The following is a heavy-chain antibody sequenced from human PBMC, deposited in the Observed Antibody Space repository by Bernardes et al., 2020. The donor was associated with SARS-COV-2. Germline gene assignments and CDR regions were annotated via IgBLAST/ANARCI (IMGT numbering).Heavy chain of an antibody. Sequence: GGSLRLSCAASGFTFSSYAMSWVRQAPGKGLEWVSAISGSGGSTYYADSVKGRFTISRDNSKNTLYLQMNSLRAEDTAVYYCAKDHRRGYSGYNFDYWGQGTLVTVSS. V-gene: IGHV3-23*01. D-gene: IGHD5-12*01. CDR2: ISGSGGST. J-gene: IGHJ4*02. CDR1: GFTFSSYA. CDR3: AKDHRRGYSGYNFDY.